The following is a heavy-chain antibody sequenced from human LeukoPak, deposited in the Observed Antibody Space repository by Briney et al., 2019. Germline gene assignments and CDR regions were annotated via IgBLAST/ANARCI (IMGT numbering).Heavy chain of an antibody. CDR1: GFTFSSYA. J-gene: IGHJ3*02. Sequence: PGGSLRLSCAASGFTFSSYAMSWVRQAPGKGLEWVSAISGSGGSTYYADSVKGRFTISRDNSKNTLYLQMNSLRAEDTAVYYCVKDSNWAPSAFDIWGQGTMVTVSS. D-gene: IGHD7-27*01. CDR3: VKDSNWAPSAFDI. V-gene: IGHV3-23*01. CDR2: ISGSGGST.